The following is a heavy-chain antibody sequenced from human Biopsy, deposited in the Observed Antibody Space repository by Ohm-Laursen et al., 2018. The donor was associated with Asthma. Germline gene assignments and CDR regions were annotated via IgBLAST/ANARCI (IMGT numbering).Heavy chain of an antibody. V-gene: IGHV4-59*01. J-gene: IGHJ3*02. CDR2: IYFSGNT. CDR1: GGSITSFY. Sequence: PPVTLSLTCTVSGGSITSFYWSWTRPPPGRGLVWIGYIYFSGNTHYNPSLKRRVTISIDTSKNHFSLKLTSVTAADTAVYYWARGSCSSLSYPDAFDIWGQGTMVTVSS. CDR3: ARGSCSSLSYPDAFDI. D-gene: IGHD2-2*01.